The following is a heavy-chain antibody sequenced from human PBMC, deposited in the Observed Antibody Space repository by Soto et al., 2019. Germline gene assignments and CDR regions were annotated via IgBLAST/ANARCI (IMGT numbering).Heavy chain of an antibody. V-gene: IGHV3-7*03. J-gene: IGHJ6*02. CDR2: IKQDGSEK. D-gene: IGHD5-18*01. CDR3: ASFEVDTAMVDVYYYYGMDV. Sequence: GGSLRLSCAASGFTFSSYWMSWVRQAPGKGLEWVANIKQDGSEKYYVDSVKGRFTISRDNAKNSLYLQMNSLRAEDTAVYYCASFEVDTAMVDVYYYYGMDVWGQGTTVTVSS. CDR1: GFTFSSYW.